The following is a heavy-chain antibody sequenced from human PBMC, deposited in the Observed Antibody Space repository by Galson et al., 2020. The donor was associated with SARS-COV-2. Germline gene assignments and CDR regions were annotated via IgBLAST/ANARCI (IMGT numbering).Heavy chain of an antibody. CDR2: IYYSGST. CDR1: GGSISSRSYY. CDR3: GGIAAAGLDY. Sequence: SETLSLTCTVSGGSISSRSYYWGWIRQPPGKGLEWLGSIYYSGSTYYNPSLKSRVTISVDTSKNQFSLKLSSVTAADTAVYYCGGIAAAGLDYWGQGTLVTVSS. V-gene: IGHV4-39*07. J-gene: IGHJ4*02. D-gene: IGHD6-13*01.